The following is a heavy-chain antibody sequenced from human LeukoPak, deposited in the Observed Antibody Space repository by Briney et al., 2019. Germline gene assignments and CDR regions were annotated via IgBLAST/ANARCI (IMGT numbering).Heavy chain of an antibody. V-gene: IGHV3-23*01. CDR2: ISGSGGST. CDR1: GFTFSSYA. D-gene: IGHD3-22*01. J-gene: IGHJ4*02. Sequence: GGSLRLSCAASGFTFSSYAMSWVRQAPGKGLEWVSAISGSGGSTYYADSVKGRFTISRDNSKNTLYLQINSLRAEDTAVYYCAKMLQYDSRLYYFDYWGQGTLVTVSS. CDR3: AKMLQYDSRLYYFDY.